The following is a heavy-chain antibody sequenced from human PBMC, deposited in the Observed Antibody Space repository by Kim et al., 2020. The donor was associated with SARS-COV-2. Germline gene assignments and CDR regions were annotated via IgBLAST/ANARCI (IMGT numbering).Heavy chain of an antibody. CDR3: ARDFSSSWDARHYGMDV. J-gene: IGHJ6*02. V-gene: IGHV3-30*04. D-gene: IGHD6-13*01. Sequence: KGRFTISRDNSKTTLDLQLNSLGAEDTAVYYCARDFSSSWDARHYGMDVWGQGTTVTVSS.